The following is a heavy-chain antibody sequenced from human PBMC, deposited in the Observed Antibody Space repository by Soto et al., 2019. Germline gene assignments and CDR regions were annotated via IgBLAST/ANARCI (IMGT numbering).Heavy chain of an antibody. V-gene: IGHV3-66*01. Sequence: GGSLRLSCAASGFTVSSNYMSWVRQAPGKGLEWVSVIYSGGSTYYADSVKGRFTISRDNSKNTLYLQMNSLRAEDTAVYYCARVGITMVRGVIINGWFDPWGQGTLVTVSS. CDR2: IYSGGST. CDR3: ARVGITMVRGVIINGWFDP. D-gene: IGHD3-10*01. CDR1: GFTVSSNY. J-gene: IGHJ5*02.